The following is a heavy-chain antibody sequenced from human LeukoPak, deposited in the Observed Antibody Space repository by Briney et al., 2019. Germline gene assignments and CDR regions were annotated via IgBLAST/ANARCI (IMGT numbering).Heavy chain of an antibody. V-gene: IGHV3-30-3*01. CDR3: AKESTSGGYTYDYYYGMDV. D-gene: IGHD5-24*01. Sequence: GGSLRLSCAASGFTFNSYSMHWVRQAPGKGLEWVAVISYDGNNKYYADSVKGRFTISRDNSKNTLSLQMNSLRAEDTAVYYCAKESTSGGYTYDYYYGMDVWGQGTTVTVSS. J-gene: IGHJ6*02. CDR2: ISYDGNNK. CDR1: GFTFNSYS.